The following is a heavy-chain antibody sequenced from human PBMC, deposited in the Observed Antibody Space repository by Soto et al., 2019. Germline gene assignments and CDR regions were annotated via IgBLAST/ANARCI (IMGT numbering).Heavy chain of an antibody. Sequence: PGGSLRLSCAASGFTFSSYAMSWVRQAPGKGLEWVSAISGSGGSTYYADSVKGRFTISRDNSKNTLYLQMNSLRAEDTAVYYCATDPTLKYSGYDWLPDYWGQGTLVTVSS. CDR2: ISGSGGST. CDR1: GFTFSSYA. CDR3: ATDPTLKYSGYDWLPDY. V-gene: IGHV3-23*01. D-gene: IGHD5-12*01. J-gene: IGHJ4*02.